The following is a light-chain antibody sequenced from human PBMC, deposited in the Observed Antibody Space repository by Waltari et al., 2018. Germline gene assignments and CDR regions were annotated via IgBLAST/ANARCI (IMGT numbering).Light chain of an antibody. V-gene: IGLV3-21*04. CDR1: NIGDEN. CDR2: YNS. J-gene: IGLJ1*01. Sequence: SYVLTQPPSVSVAPGKTARITCGGYNIGDENVHWYQQKPGQAPVGVIYYNSDRPSGIAERFTGSNSGNTATLTIRRVEAGDEADYYCQVWDSTTDHRVFGTGTKVTVL. CDR3: QVWDSTTDHRV.